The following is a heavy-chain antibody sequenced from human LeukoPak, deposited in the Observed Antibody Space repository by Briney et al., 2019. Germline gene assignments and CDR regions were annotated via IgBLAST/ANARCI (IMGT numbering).Heavy chain of an antibody. CDR1: GFTFSTYW. CDR3: ARRPCSGGICYPPDY. Sequence: GGSLRLSCAASGFTFSTYWMHWVRQAPGKGLVWVSRISSDAITTNCADSVKGRFTVSRDNAKNTLYLQMNSLRDEDTAVYYCARRPCSGGICYPPDYWGQGTLVTVSS. CDR2: ISSDAITT. J-gene: IGHJ4*02. V-gene: IGHV3-74*01. D-gene: IGHD2-15*01.